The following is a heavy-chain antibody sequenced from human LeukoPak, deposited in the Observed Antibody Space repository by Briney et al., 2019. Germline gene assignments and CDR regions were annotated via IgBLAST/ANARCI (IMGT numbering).Heavy chain of an antibody. CDR1: GFTFSSYA. D-gene: IGHD1-26*01. Sequence: PGGSLRLSCAASGFTFSSYAMSWVRQAPGKGLEWVSAISGSGGSTYYADSVKGQFTISRDNSKNTLYLQMNSLRAEDTAVYYCAKDLLGQRELLAFDIWGQGTMVTVSS. CDR3: AKDLLGQRELLAFDI. CDR2: ISGSGGST. J-gene: IGHJ3*02. V-gene: IGHV3-23*01.